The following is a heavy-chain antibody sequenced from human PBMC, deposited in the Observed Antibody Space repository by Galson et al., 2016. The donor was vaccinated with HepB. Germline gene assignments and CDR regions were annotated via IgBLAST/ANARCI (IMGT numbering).Heavy chain of an antibody. CDR3: ARLTGGLNAFDI. V-gene: IGHV4-31*03. J-gene: IGHJ3*02. D-gene: IGHD1-14*01. CDR2: IYYSGST. Sequence: TLSLTCTVSGGSINSGGYYWSWIRQHPGKGLEWSGYIYYSGSTYYNPSLKSRVTISIDTSKNQFSLKLTSVTAAATAVYYCARLTGGLNAFDIWGQGTMVTVSS. CDR1: GGSINSGGYY.